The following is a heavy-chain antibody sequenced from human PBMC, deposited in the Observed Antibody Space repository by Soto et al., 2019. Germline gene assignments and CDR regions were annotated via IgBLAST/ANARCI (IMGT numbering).Heavy chain of an antibody. CDR3: AKDRMAVAGKAGPRVYYYYGMDV. Sequence: PGGSLRLSCAASGFTFSSYWMHWVRQAPGKGLVWVSRINSDGSSTSYADSVKGRFTISRDNAKNTLYLQMNSLRAEDTAVYYCAKDRMAVAGKAGPRVYYYYGMDVWGQGTTVTVSS. CDR1: GFTFSSYW. CDR2: INSDGSST. V-gene: IGHV3-74*01. D-gene: IGHD6-19*01. J-gene: IGHJ6*02.